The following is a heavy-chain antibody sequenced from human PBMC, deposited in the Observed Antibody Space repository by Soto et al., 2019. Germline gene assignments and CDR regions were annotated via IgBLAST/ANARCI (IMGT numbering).Heavy chain of an antibody. CDR2: IYYSGST. Sequence: PSETLSLTCPVSGGSFSSYYWSWIRQPPGKGLEWIGYIYYSGSTNYNPSLKSRVTISVDTSKNQFSLKLSSVTAADTAVYYCARGNYYDSSGYYDYWGQGTLVTVSS. D-gene: IGHD3-22*01. CDR3: ARGNYYDSSGYYDY. V-gene: IGHV4-59*01. J-gene: IGHJ4*02. CDR1: GGSFSSYY.